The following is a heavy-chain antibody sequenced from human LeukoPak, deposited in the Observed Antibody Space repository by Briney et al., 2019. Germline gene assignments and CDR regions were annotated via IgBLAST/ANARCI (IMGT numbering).Heavy chain of an antibody. Sequence: ASVKVSCKASGYTFTGYYMHWVRQAPGQGLEWMGWINPNSGGTNYAQKFQGWVTMTRDTSISTAYMELSRLRSDDTAVYYCARDWVAAAGPYYYYYGMDVWGQGTTVTVSS. CDR2: INPNSGGT. V-gene: IGHV1-2*04. J-gene: IGHJ6*02. D-gene: IGHD6-13*01. CDR1: GYTFTGYY. CDR3: ARDWVAAAGPYYYYYGMDV.